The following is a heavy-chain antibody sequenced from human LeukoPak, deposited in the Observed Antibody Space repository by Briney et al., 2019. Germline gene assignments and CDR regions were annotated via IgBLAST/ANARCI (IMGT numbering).Heavy chain of an antibody. Sequence: GGSLRLSCAASGYTFSSYDMHWVRQTTGEGLEWVSGISVAGDTFYPGSVRGRFTVSRENAKNSLYLQMNSLRAGDTAVYYCARGLYGSDYWGQGTLVTVSS. CDR2: ISVAGDT. D-gene: IGHD2-8*01. V-gene: IGHV3-13*01. J-gene: IGHJ4*02. CDR1: GYTFSSYD. CDR3: ARGLYGSDY.